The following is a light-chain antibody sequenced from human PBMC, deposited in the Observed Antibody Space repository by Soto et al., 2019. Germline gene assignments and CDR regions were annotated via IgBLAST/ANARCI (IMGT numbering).Light chain of an antibody. Sequence: EIVLTQSPATLSLSPGERATLSCRASQSVSSYLAWYQQKPGQAPRLLIYDASKRATDIPARFSGSGSGTDFTLTISSLEPEDFAVYYCQQRSNWPPTWTFGQGTKVEIK. CDR2: DAS. V-gene: IGKV3-11*01. J-gene: IGKJ1*01. CDR3: QQRSNWPPTWT. CDR1: QSVSSY.